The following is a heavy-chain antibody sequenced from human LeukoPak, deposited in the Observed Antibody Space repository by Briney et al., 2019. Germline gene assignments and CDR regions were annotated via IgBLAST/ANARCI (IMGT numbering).Heavy chain of an antibody. CDR2: INSDGSSI. Sequence: GGSLRLSCAASGFTFSSYWMHWVRQAPGKGLVWVSRINSDGSSISYADSVKGRFTISRDNAKNTLHLQMNSLRVEDTAVYYCTRSGGDAFDIWGQGKMVTVSS. CDR1: GFTFSSYW. J-gene: IGHJ3*02. CDR3: TRSGGDAFDI. D-gene: IGHD1-26*01. V-gene: IGHV3-74*01.